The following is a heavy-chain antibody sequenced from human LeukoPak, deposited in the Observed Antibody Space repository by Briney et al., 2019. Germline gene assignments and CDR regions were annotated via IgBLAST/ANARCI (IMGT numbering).Heavy chain of an antibody. CDR3: VRRDNTGWNYFDY. Sequence: NTSETLSLTCTVSGDSINSYHWSWIRQPPGKGLEWIGYIYNSGSTNYNPSLKGRVTISVDTSKNHLSLKLTSVLAADTTIYYCVRRDNTGWNYFDYGGQGILVTVSS. V-gene: IGHV4-59*08. D-gene: IGHD6-19*01. CDR2: IYNSGST. J-gene: IGHJ4*02. CDR1: GDSINSYH.